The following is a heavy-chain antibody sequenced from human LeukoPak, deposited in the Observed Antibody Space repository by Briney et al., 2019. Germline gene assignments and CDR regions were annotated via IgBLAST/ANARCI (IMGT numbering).Heavy chain of an antibody. J-gene: IGHJ4*02. Sequence: QTGGSLRLSCAASGFTFRTYWVNWVRQPPGKGLEWVSRINFDESTAKYADSVKGRFTISRDNAKNTLYLEMNSLRAEDTAVYYCVRAPYANKFDYWGQGTLVTVSS. CDR2: INFDESTA. CDR1: GFTFRTYW. V-gene: IGHV3-74*01. CDR3: VRAPYANKFDY. D-gene: IGHD3-16*01.